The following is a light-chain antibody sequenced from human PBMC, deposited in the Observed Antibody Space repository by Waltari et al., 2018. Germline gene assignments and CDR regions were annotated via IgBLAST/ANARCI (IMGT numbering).Light chain of an antibody. V-gene: IGKV1-5*03. CDR1: QSISDW. CDR3: QHYNSYSPWT. Sequence: DIQITQSPSTLSASVGDRVTITCRASQSISDWLAWYQQKPGKAPELLIYKTSTLESGVPSRFGGSGSGTEFTLTITSLQPDDFASYFCQHYNSYSPWTFGQGTKVETK. J-gene: IGKJ1*01. CDR2: KTS.